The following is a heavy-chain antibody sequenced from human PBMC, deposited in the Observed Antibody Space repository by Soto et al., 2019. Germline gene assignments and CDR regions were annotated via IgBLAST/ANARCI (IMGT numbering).Heavy chain of an antibody. CDR3: ARGIRNYYGVDV. CDR2: KGDGRST. V-gene: IGHV3-74*01. CDR1: GFTFSTYW. J-gene: IGHJ6*02. Sequence: EVQLVESGGGLVQPGGSLRLSCAASGFTFSTYWMHWVRQAPGTGLEWVSRKGDGRSTSYADSVKGRFTISRDNAKNTLYLQMNSLGAEDTAVYWCARGIRNYYGVDVWGQGTTVTVSS.